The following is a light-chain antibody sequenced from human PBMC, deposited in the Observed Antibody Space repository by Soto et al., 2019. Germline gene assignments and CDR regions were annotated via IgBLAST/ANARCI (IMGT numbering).Light chain of an antibody. Sequence: IQMTQSPSTLSGSDGDRVTITCRASQTISSWLAWYQQKPGKAPKLLIYKASTLKSGVPSRFSGSGSGTEFTLTISSLQPDDFATYYCQHYNSYSEAFGQGTKVDIK. CDR1: QTISSW. CDR2: KAS. CDR3: QHYNSYSEA. V-gene: IGKV1-5*03. J-gene: IGKJ1*01.